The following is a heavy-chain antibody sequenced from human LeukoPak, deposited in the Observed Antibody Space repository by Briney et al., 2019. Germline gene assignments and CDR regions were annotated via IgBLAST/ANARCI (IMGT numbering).Heavy chain of an antibody. CDR3: ARDGAVWFGESTYYYGMDV. V-gene: IGHV3-21*01. J-gene: IGHJ6*02. CDR2: ISSSSSYI. D-gene: IGHD3-10*01. CDR1: GFTFSSYN. Sequence: GGSLRLSCAAAGFTFSSYNMNWVRQAPGKGLEWVSSISSSSSYIYYADSVKGRFTISRDNAKNSLYLQMNSLRAEDTAVYYCARDGAVWFGESTYYYGMDVWGQGTTVTVSS.